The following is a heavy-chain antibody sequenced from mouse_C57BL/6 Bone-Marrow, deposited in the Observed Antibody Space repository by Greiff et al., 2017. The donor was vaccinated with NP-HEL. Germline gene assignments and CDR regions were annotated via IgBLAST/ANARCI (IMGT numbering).Heavy chain of an antibody. Sequence: EVQLVESGGGLVQSGRSLRLSCATSGFTFSDFYMEWVRQAPGKGLEWIAASRNKANDYTTEYSASVKGRFIVSRDTSQSILYLQMNALRAEDTAIYYCARDAPSYYGSSYWYFDVWGTGTTVTVSS. CDR1: GFTFSDFY. J-gene: IGHJ1*03. D-gene: IGHD1-1*01. CDR3: ARDAPSYYGSSYWYFDV. V-gene: IGHV7-1*01. CDR2: SRNKANDYTT.